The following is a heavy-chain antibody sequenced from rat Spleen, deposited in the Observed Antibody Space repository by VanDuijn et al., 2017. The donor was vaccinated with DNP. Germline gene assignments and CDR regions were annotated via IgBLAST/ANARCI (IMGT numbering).Heavy chain of an antibody. V-gene: IGHV5-25*01. Sequence: EVQLVESGGGPVQPGRSLKLSCAVSRITFSDHNMAWVRQAPTRGLEWVASISTGGGNIDSRDSVKGRFTISRDNTKSTLYLQMDSLRSEDTATYYCARQELRRTYWFAYWGQGTLVTVSS. CDR2: ISTGGGNI. CDR3: ARQELRRTYWFAY. D-gene: IGHD1-11*01. J-gene: IGHJ3*01. CDR1: RITFSDHN.